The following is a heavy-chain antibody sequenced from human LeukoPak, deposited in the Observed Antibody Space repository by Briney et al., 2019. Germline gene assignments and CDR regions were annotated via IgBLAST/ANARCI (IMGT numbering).Heavy chain of an antibody. D-gene: IGHD3-16*02. V-gene: IGHV4-39*01. Sequence: KPSQTLALTCTVSGGSISSSSYYWGWIRQPPGKVLEWIGSIYYSGSTYYNPSRKSRVTISVNTSKNQFSLKLSSVTAADTAVYYCARHNREDYYYYYYMDVWGKGTTVTVSS. CDR1: GGSISSSSYY. J-gene: IGHJ6*03. CDR2: IYYSGST. CDR3: ARHNREDYYYYYYMDV.